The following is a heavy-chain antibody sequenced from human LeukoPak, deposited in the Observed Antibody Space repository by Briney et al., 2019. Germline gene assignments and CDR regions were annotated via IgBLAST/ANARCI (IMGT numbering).Heavy chain of an antibody. Sequence: PGGSLRLSCVVSGFTFSSYSMDWVRQAPGKGLEWVATIKQDGREKYYVDSVKGRFTISRDNAKKSLYLQMNSLRDEDTAVYYCAKDLMVRGVTLGAFDYWGQGTLVTVSS. J-gene: IGHJ4*02. D-gene: IGHD3-10*01. CDR3: AKDLMVRGVTLGAFDY. CDR1: GFTFSSYS. V-gene: IGHV3-7*01. CDR2: IKQDGREK.